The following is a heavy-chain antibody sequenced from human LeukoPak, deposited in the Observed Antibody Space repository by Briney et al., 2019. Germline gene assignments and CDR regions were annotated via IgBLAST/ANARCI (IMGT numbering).Heavy chain of an antibody. J-gene: IGHJ6*02. D-gene: IGHD2-2*01. Sequence: SETLSLTCTVSGGSISSYYWSWIRQPPGKGLEWIGYIYYSGSTNYNPSLKSRVTISVDTSKNQFSLKLSSVTAADTAEYYCARIAIVVPPFAGYGMDVWGQGTTVTVSS. V-gene: IGHV4-59*08. CDR1: GGSISSYY. CDR2: IYYSGST. CDR3: ARIAIVVPPFAGYGMDV.